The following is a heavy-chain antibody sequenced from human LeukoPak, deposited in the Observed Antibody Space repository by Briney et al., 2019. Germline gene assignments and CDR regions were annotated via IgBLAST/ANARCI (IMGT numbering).Heavy chain of an antibody. V-gene: IGHV4-39*07. CDR1: GDSISRNNYY. D-gene: IGHD1-1*01. CDR2: IYYSGST. CDR3: ARFDSFDVTGYYGGY. J-gene: IGHJ4*02. Sequence: SETLSLTCIVSGDSISRNNYYWGWIRQPPGKGLEWIGSIYYSGSTYYNPSLKSRVTISIDTSKNQFSLKLSSVTAADTAVYYCARFDSFDVTGYYGGYWGQGTLVTVSS.